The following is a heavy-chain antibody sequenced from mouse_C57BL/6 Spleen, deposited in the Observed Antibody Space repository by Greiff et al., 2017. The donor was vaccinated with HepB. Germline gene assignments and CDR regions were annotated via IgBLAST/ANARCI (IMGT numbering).Heavy chain of an antibody. CDR2: IRSKSNNYAT. CDR1: GFSFNTYA. CDR3: VRQGYGPYWYFDV. V-gene: IGHV10-1*01. J-gene: IGHJ1*03. D-gene: IGHD1-1*02. Sequence: EVKLMESGGGLVQPKGSLKLSCAASGFSFNTYAMNWVRQAPGKGLEWVARIRSKSNNYATYYADSVKDRFTISRDDSESMLYLQMNNLKTEDTAMYYCVRQGYGPYWYFDVWGTGTTVTVSS.